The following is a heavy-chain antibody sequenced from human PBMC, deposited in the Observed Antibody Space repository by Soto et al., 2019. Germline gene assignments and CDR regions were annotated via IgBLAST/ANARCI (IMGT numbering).Heavy chain of an antibody. V-gene: IGHV2-5*02. CDR1: GFSLSTIGVG. J-gene: IGHJ6*02. CDR2: IYWDDDT. D-gene: IGHD3-3*01. CDR3: AHSWDDFWSGRMDV. Sequence: QITLKESGPTLVKPTQTLTLTCTFSGFSLSTIGVGVGWIRHPPGKALEWLALIYWDDDTRYSPSLKSRLTTXKXTXXNQVVLTMTNMDPVDTATYYCAHSWDDFWSGRMDVWGQGTTVTVSS.